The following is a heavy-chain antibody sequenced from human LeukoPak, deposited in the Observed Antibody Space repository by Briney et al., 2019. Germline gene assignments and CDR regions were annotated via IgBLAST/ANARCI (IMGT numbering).Heavy chain of an antibody. V-gene: IGHV4-59*08. D-gene: IGHD6-19*01. CDR1: GGSISGYY. CDR3: AKRGPGTGWSFDY. J-gene: IGHJ4*02. CDR2: IHYSGST. Sequence: PSETLSLTCSVSGGSISGYYWGWIRQPPGKGLEWIGNIHYSGSTNYNASLKSRVTISIDTSKNQFSLVLRSVTAADTAVYYCAKRGPGTGWSFDYWGQGTLITVSS.